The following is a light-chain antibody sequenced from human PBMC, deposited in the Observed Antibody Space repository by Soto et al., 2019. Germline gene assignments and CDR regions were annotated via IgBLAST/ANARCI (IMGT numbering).Light chain of an antibody. CDR2: EVS. J-gene: IGLJ1*01. Sequence: QSALTQPASVSGSPGQSITISCSGTSSDVGAYNFVSWYQQHAGKAPQLIIYEVSNRPSGISNRFSGSKSDNTASLTISGLQVEDEADYFCTSYRRGSPYVFGPGTQLTVL. CDR3: TSYRRGSPYV. CDR1: SSDVGAYNF. V-gene: IGLV2-14*01.